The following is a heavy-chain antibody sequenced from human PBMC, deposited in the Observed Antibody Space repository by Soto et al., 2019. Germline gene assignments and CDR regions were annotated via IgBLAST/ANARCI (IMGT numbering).Heavy chain of an antibody. CDR2: IYYSGST. J-gene: IGHJ4*02. CDR1: GGSISSSSYY. CDR3: ARHEPRHSSSGKGFDY. D-gene: IGHD6-13*01. Sequence: SETLSLTCTVSGGSISSSSYYWGWIRQPPGKGLEWIGSIYYSGSTYYNPSLKSRVTISVDTSKNQFSLKLSSVTAADTAVYYCARHEPRHSSSGKGFDYWGQGTLVTVSS. V-gene: IGHV4-39*01.